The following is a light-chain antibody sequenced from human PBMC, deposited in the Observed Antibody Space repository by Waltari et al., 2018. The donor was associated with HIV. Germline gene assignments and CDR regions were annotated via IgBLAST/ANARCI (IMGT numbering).Light chain of an antibody. CDR2: DVS. Sequence: QSALTQPASVSGSPGQSMTFPCTGTSSDVGGYNYVPWYQQHPGKAPKLMIYDVSNRPSGVSNRFSGSKSGNTASLTISGLQAEDEADYYCSSYTSSTTVVFGGGTKLTVL. CDR1: SSDVGGYNY. CDR3: SSYTSSTTVV. J-gene: IGLJ2*01. V-gene: IGLV2-14*03.